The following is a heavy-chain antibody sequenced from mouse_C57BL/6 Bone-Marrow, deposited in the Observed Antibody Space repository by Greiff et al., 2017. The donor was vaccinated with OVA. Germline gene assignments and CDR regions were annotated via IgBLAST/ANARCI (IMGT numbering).Heavy chain of an antibody. V-gene: IGHV1-26*01. CDR3: ARRALWLRREGFAY. J-gene: IGHJ3*01. CDR1: GYTFTDYY. Sequence: EVQLQQSGPELVKPGASVKISCKASGYTFTDYYMNWVKQSPGKSLEWIGDINPNNGGTSYNQKFKGKATLTVDKSSSTAYMELRSLTSEDSAVYYCARRALWLRREGFAYWGQGTLVTVSA. D-gene: IGHD2-2*01. CDR2: INPNNGGT.